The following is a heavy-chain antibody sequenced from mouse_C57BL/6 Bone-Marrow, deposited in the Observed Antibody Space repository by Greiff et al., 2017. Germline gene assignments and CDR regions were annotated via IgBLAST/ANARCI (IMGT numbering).Heavy chain of an antibody. J-gene: IGHJ3*01. CDR1: GYSFTGYY. D-gene: IGHD2-4*01. V-gene: IGHV1-42*01. CDR3: ARGGLGGSAY. Sequence: VQLKQSGPELVKPGASVKISCKASGYSFTGYYMNWVKQSPEKSLEWIGEINPSTGGTTYNQKFKAKATLTVDKSSSTAYMQLKSLTSEDSAIYYCARGGLGGSAYWGQGTLVTVSA. CDR2: INPSTGGT.